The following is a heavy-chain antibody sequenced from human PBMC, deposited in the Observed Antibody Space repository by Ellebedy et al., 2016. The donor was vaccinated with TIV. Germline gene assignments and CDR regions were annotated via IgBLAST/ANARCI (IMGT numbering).Heavy chain of an antibody. Sequence: GESLKISXAASGFTFSSYSMNWVRQAPGQGLEWVSYISSSSSTIYYADSVKGRFTISRDNAKNSLYLQMNSLRAEDTAVYYCARVGWLSLDYWGQGTLVTVSS. J-gene: IGHJ4*02. D-gene: IGHD6-19*01. CDR2: ISSSSSTI. V-gene: IGHV3-48*04. CDR1: GFTFSSYS. CDR3: ARVGWLSLDY.